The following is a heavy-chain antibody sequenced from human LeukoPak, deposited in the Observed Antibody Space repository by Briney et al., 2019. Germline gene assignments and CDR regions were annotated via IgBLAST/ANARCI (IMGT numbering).Heavy chain of an antibody. V-gene: IGHV3-33*01. CDR2: VWYDGSNK. Sequence: GGSLRLSCAASGFTFSSYGMHWVRQAPGKGLEWVAVVWYDGSNKYYADSVKGRFTISRDNSKNTLNLQMNSLRAEDTAVYYCARDRIGGHSSSHAFDIWGQGTMVTVSS. CDR3: ARDRIGGHSSSHAFDI. D-gene: IGHD6-6*01. CDR1: GFTFSSYG. J-gene: IGHJ3*02.